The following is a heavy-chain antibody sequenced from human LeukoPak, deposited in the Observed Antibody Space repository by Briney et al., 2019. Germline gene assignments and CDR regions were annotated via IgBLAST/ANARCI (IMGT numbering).Heavy chain of an antibody. CDR3: ARDLGIAVAGYFDY. CDR2: ISSSGSTI. CDR1: GFTFSSYS. D-gene: IGHD6-19*01. Sequence: PGGSLRLSCVASGFTFSSYSMNWVRQAPGKGLEWVSYISSSGSTIYHADSVKGRFTISRDNAKNSLYLQMNSLRAEDTAVYYCARDLGIAVAGYFDYWGQGTLVTVSS. V-gene: IGHV3-48*04. J-gene: IGHJ4*02.